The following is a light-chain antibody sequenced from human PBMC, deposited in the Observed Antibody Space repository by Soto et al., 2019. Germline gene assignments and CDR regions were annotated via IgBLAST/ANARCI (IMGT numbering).Light chain of an antibody. J-gene: IGKJ1*01. CDR1: QSVSSNF. CDR2: GAS. Sequence: EIVLTQSPGTLSLSPGDRATLSCRASQSVSSNFLAWYQQNPGQAPRLLIYGASIRATGIPYRFSGSGSGTDFTLTIRRLEPEDFAMYFCHQYGSSPRTFGQGTKVEIK. CDR3: HQYGSSPRT. V-gene: IGKV3-20*01.